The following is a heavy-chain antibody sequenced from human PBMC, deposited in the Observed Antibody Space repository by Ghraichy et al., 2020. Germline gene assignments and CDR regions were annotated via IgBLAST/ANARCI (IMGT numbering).Heavy chain of an antibody. D-gene: IGHD3-16*02. CDR2: ISSSSSTI. J-gene: IGHJ6*03. V-gene: IGHV3-48*02. Sequence: GETLNISCAASGFTFSSYSMNWVRQAPGKGLEWVSYISSSSSTIYYADSVKGRFTISRDNAKNSLYLQMNSLRDEDTAVYYCARTDYIWGSYRYSYYYYMDVWGKGTTVTVSS. CDR3: ARTDYIWGSYRYSYYYYMDV. CDR1: GFTFSSYS.